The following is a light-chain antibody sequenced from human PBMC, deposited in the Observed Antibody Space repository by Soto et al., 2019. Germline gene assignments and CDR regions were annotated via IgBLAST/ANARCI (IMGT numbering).Light chain of an antibody. Sequence: EIVLTQSPVTLSLSPGERATLSCRASQSVNSYLGWYQQKPAQAPRLLIYDASNRATAIPARFSGSGSGTDFTLTISSLEPEDFAVYYCQQRSNWPLTFGGGTKVEIK. J-gene: IGKJ4*01. CDR1: QSVNSY. V-gene: IGKV3-11*01. CDR3: QQRSNWPLT. CDR2: DAS.